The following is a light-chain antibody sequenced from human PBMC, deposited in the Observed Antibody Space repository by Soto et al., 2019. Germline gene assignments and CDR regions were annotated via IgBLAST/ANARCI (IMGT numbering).Light chain of an antibody. J-gene: IGKJ4*01. V-gene: IGKV3-11*01. Sequence: EVGLTRCPATQYLSPGEIATLSCTASQSVSSYLAWYQQKPGQVPRLLIYDASNRSTGIPARFSGSGSGTDFTLTISSLEPEDFGVYYCQQRNNWPPTLRGGAKVDSK. CDR2: DAS. CDR1: QSVSSY. CDR3: QQRNNWPPT.